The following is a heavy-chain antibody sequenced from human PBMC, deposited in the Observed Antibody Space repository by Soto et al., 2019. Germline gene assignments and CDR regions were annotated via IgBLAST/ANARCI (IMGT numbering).Heavy chain of an antibody. CDR3: ATGRDFGDYVSISLAFDI. D-gene: IGHD4-17*01. J-gene: IGHJ3*02. Sequence: QVQLVQSGAEVKKPGASVKVSCKVSGYTLTELSMHWVRQAPGKGLEWMGGFDPEDGETIYAQKFQGRVTMTEDTSTDTAYMELSSLRSEDTAVYYCATGRDFGDYVSISLAFDIWGQGTMVTVSS. V-gene: IGHV1-24*01. CDR2: FDPEDGET. CDR1: GYTLTELS.